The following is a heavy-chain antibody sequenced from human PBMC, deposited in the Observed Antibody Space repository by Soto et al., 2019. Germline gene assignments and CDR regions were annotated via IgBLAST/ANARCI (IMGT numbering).Heavy chain of an antibody. J-gene: IGHJ4*02. CDR2: ISYDGSNK. V-gene: IGHV3-30*18. Sequence: QVQLVESGGGVVQPGRSLRLSCAASGFTFSSYGMHWVRQAPGKGLEWVAVISYDGSNKYYADSVKGRFTISRDNSKNTLYLQMTSPSAEDTAVYYCAKDAYYYDSSGYYPVGYWGQGTLVTVSS. D-gene: IGHD3-22*01. CDR3: AKDAYYYDSSGYYPVGY. CDR1: GFTFSSYG.